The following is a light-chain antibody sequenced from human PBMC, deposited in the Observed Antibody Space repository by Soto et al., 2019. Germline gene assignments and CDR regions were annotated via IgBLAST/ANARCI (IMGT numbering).Light chain of an antibody. CDR2: AAS. Sequence: AIQMTPSPSSLSAYVVDRVTITCRASQGIRNDLGWYQQKPGKAPKLLISAASSLQSGVPSRFSGSGSGTDFTLTISSLQPEDFATYYCLQEFNYPPTFGQGTKVDIK. V-gene: IGKV1-6*01. CDR3: LQEFNYPPT. J-gene: IGKJ1*01. CDR1: QGIRND.